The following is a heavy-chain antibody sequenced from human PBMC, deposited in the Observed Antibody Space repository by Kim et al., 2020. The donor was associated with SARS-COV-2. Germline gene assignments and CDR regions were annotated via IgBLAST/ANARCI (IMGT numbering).Heavy chain of an antibody. CDR2: KGHK. CDR3: AGGSVFDD. V-gene: IGHV6-1*01. Sequence: KGHKEYAPSLNSRVTINPDTSKDQFSLQLNSVTPEDTAVYYCAGGSVFDDWGQGTLVTVSS. J-gene: IGHJ4*02. D-gene: IGHD6-25*01.